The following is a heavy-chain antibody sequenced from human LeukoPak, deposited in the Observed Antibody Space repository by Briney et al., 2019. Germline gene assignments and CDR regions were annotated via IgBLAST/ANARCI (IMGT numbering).Heavy chain of an antibody. V-gene: IGHV3-23*01. Sequence: GGSLRLSCAASRFTFNTYAMSWVRQAPGKGLEWVSAISGSGGSTYYADSVKGRFTISRDNSKNTLYLQMNSLKTEDTAVYYCSTLSYVGGYCGQGTLVTVSS. CDR1: RFTFNTYA. J-gene: IGHJ4*02. CDR3: STLSYVGGY. D-gene: IGHD3-10*02. CDR2: ISGSGGST.